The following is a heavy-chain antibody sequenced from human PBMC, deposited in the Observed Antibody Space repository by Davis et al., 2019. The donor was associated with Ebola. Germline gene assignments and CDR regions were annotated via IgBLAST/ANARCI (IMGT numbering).Heavy chain of an antibody. Sequence: SGPTLVQPTQPLTLTCTFSGFSLSTSGMRVSWIRQPPGKALEWLARIDWDDDKYYSTSLKTRLTISKDTSKIQVVLTMTNMDPVDTATYYCARIRIATAGTGWFDPWGQGTLVTVSS. CDR3: ARIRIATAGTGWFDP. D-gene: IGHD6-13*01. CDR1: GFSLSTSGMR. CDR2: IDWDDDK. J-gene: IGHJ5*02. V-gene: IGHV2-70*04.